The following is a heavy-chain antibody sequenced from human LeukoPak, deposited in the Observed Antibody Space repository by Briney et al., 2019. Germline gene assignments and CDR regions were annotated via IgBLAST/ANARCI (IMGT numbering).Heavy chain of an antibody. CDR3: ARAFRIAAKPYFDY. CDR1: GGSFSGYY. J-gene: IGHJ4*02. Sequence: KPSETLSLTCAVYGGSFSGYYWSWIRQPPGKGLEWIGEINLSGSTNYHPSLKSRVTISVDTSKNQFSLKLSSVTAADTAVYYCARAFRIAAKPYFDYWGQGTLVTVSS. V-gene: IGHV4-34*01. D-gene: IGHD6-25*01. CDR2: INLSGST.